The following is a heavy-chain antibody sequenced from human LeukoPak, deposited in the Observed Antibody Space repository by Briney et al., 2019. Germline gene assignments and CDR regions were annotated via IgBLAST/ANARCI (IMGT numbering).Heavy chain of an antibody. CDR1: SDSINSYY. CDR2: IYYSGTT. D-gene: IGHD2-8*01. Sequence: PSETLSLTCTVSSDSINSYYWSWIRQPPGKGLEWIGCIYYSGTTNYNPSLKSRITISIDTSKNQFSLKLSSVTAADTAVYYCARVPYCTNGVCYRRWYFDLWGRGTLVTVSS. V-gene: IGHV4-59*01. CDR3: ARVPYCTNGVCYRRWYFDL. J-gene: IGHJ2*01.